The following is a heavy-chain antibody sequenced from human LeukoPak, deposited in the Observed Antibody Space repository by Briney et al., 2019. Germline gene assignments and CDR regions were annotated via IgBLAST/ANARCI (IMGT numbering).Heavy chain of an antibody. Sequence: GGSLRLSCAASGFTFSSYAMSWVRQAPGNGLEWVSAISGSGGSTYYADSVKGRFTISRDNSKNTLYLQMNSLRAEDTAVYYCARGWEGYSSKWGQGTLVTVSS. CDR3: ARGWEGYSSK. CDR1: GFTFSSYA. D-gene: IGHD6-13*01. V-gene: IGHV3-23*01. CDR2: ISGSGGST. J-gene: IGHJ4*02.